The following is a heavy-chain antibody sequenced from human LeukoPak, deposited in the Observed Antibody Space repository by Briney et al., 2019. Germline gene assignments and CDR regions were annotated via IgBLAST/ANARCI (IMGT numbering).Heavy chain of an antibody. CDR3: ARLQRKDGYNSHFDY. D-gene: IGHD5-24*01. CDR2: INPNSGGT. V-gene: IGHV1-2*02. CDR1: GGTFSSYA. J-gene: IGHJ4*02. Sequence: ASVKVSCKASGGTFSSYAISWVRQAPGQGLEWMGWINPNSGGTNYAQKFQGRVTMTRDTSISTAYMELSRLRSDDTAVYYCARLQRKDGYNSHFDYWGQGTLVTVSS.